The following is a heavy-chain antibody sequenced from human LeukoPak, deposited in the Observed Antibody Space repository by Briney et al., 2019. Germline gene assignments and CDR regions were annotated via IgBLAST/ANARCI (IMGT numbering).Heavy chain of an antibody. V-gene: IGHV3-23*01. J-gene: IGHJ5*01. CDR2: IYAGGGSK. CDR1: GFTFSNFA. CDR3: AKDLTPGDGKWEFDS. Sequence: QAGGSLRLSCAASGFTFSNFAMAWVRQSPGKGLEWVSGIYAGGGSKYYADSVRGRFTISRDNARDMVFLQMNSLRGDDTAVYFCAKDLTPGDGKWEFDSWGQGTLVTVA. D-gene: IGHD3-9*01.